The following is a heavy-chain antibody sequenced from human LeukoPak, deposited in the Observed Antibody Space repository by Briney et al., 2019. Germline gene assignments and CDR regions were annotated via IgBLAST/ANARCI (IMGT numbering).Heavy chain of an antibody. CDR2: IRYDGSNK. Sequence: GGSLRLSCAASGFTFSSYGMHWVRQAPGKGLEWVAFIRYDGSNKYYADSVKGRFTISRDNSKNTLYLQMNSLRAEDTAVYYCAKSADIVVVPAAIIVYFQHWGQGTLVTVSS. D-gene: IGHD2-2*02. V-gene: IGHV3-30*02. CDR3: AKSADIVVVPAAIIVYFQH. J-gene: IGHJ1*01. CDR1: GFTFSSYG.